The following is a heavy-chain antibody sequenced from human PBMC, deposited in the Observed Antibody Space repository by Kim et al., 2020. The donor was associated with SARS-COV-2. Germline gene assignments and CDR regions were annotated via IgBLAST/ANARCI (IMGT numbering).Heavy chain of an antibody. J-gene: IGHJ6*03. CDR3: AHSWRGIYCSSTSCYIHYYYYYYMDV. Sequence: SGPTLVNPTQTLTLTCTFSGFSLSTSGVGVGWIRQPPGKALEWLALIYWNDDKRYSPSLKSRLTITKDTSKNQVVLTMTNMDPVDTATYYCAHSWRGIYCSSTSCYIHYYYYYYMDVWGKGTTVTVSS. V-gene: IGHV2-5*01. D-gene: IGHD2-2*02. CDR2: IYWNDDK. CDR1: GFSLSTSGVG.